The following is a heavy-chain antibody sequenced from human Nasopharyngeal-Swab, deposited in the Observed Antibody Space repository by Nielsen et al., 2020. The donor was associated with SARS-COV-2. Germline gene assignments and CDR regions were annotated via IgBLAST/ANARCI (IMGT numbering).Heavy chain of an antibody. Sequence: SETLSLTCTVSGGSISSGDYYWSWIRQPPGKGLEWIGYNYYSGSTYYNPSLKSRVTISVDTSKNQFSLKLSSVTAADTAVYYCARSLTGLLWFGELLGNWFDPWGQGTLVTVSS. J-gene: IGHJ5*02. D-gene: IGHD3-10*01. CDR1: GGSISSGDYY. CDR2: NYYSGST. V-gene: IGHV4-30-4*01. CDR3: ARSLTGLLWFGELLGNWFDP.